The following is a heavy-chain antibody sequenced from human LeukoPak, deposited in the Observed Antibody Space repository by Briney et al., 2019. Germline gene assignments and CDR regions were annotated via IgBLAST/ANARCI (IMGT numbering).Heavy chain of an antibody. CDR3: AKIPYSGSYADAFDI. D-gene: IGHD1-26*01. J-gene: IGHJ3*02. CDR2: ISSSSSYI. V-gene: IGHV3-21*06. Sequence: GGSLRLSCAASGFTFSSYSMNWVRQAPGKGLEWVSSISSSSSYIYYADSVKGRFTISRDNAKNSLYLQMNSLRAEDTAVYYCAKIPYSGSYADAFDIWGQGTMVTVSS. CDR1: GFTFSSYS.